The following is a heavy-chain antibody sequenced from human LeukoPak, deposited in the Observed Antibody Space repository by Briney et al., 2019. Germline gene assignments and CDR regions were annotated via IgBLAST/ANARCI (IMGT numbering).Heavy chain of an antibody. CDR1: GFTISSYS. Sequence: GGSLRLSCAASGFTISSYSMNWVRQAPGKGLEWVSSISSSSSYIYYADSVKGRFTISRDNAKNSLYLQMNSLRAEDTAVYYCARDRPAAGDTVLMVYVDAFDIWGQGTMVTVSS. V-gene: IGHV3-21*01. D-gene: IGHD2-8*01. CDR2: ISSSSSYI. J-gene: IGHJ3*02. CDR3: ARDRPAAGDTVLMVYVDAFDI.